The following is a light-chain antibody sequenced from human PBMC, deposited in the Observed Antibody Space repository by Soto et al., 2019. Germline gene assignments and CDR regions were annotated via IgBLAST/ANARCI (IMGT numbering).Light chain of an antibody. CDR1: SSNIGSGFD. CDR2: ANS. CDR3: QSYDSSLSGSNV. J-gene: IGLJ1*01. Sequence: QSVLTQPPSVSGAPGQRVTISCTGSSSNIGSGFDVHWYQQLPGTAPRLLIYANSNRPSGVPDRFSGYRSGSSASLAITGLQAEDEADYYCQSYDSSLSGSNVFGTGTKLTVL. V-gene: IGLV1-40*01.